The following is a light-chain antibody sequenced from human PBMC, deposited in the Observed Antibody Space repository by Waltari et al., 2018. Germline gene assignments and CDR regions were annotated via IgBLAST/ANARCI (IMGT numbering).Light chain of an antibody. J-gene: IGKJ2*01. Sequence: DIQLTQSPSFLSASVGDRVTITCRASPGITSHLAWYQQKSGRAPNFLIYAASTLRRGVPSRFSGSGSGTVFTLTINDLQPEDFATYYCQQLNSYLYSFGQGTEVVMK. CDR3: QQLNSYLYS. V-gene: IGKV1-9*01. CDR2: AAS. CDR1: PGITSH.